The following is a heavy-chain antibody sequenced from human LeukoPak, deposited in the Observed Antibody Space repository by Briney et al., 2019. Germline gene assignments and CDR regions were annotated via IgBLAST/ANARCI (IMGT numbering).Heavy chain of an antibody. D-gene: IGHD4/OR15-4a*01. V-gene: IGHV3-7*05. CDR1: GFTFSIYA. CDR3: ARGGATYFDY. J-gene: IGHJ4*02. Sequence: PGGSLRLSCAASGFTFSIYAMSWVRQAPGKGLEWVANIKQDGSEKNYVDSVKGRFTISRDNAKNTLYLQMNSLRVEDTAVYYCARGGATYFDYWGQGTLVTVSS. CDR2: IKQDGSEK.